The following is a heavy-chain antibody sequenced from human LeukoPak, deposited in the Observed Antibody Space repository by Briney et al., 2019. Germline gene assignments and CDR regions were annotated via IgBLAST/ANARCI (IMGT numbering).Heavy chain of an antibody. V-gene: IGHV3-11*04. D-gene: IGHD3-10*01. J-gene: IGHJ4*02. Sequence: GGSLRLSCAASGFTFSDYYMSWIRQAPGKGLEWVSYISSSSSTIYYADSVKGRFTISRDNAKNSLYLQMNSLRAEDTAVYYCARALWFGETFPAYWGQGTLVTASS. CDR3: ARALWFGETFPAY. CDR2: ISSSSSTI. CDR1: GFTFSDYY.